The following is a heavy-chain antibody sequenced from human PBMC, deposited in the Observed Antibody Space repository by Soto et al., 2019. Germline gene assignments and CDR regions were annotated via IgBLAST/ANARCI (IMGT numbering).Heavy chain of an antibody. J-gene: IGHJ6*03. D-gene: IGHD3-10*01. CDR2: SGGT. Sequence: LQLRVSGPGLVKPSETLSLTCTVSGGSLGSSSYYWGWFRQPPGKRLGWVASSGGTDYNPSLKSRISISVATSKRQVTLKLSSVTAADTAVYYCARHIRWETMVRGVITDFYYYYMDVWDKGTTVTVSS. V-gene: IGHV4-39*01. CDR1: GGSLGSSSYY. CDR3: ARHIRWETMVRGVITDFYYYYMDV.